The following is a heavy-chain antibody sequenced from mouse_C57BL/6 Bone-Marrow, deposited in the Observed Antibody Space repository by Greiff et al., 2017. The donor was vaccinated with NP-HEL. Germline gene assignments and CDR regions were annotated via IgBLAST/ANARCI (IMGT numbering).Heavy chain of an antibody. CDR2: ISSGGSYT. J-gene: IGHJ4*01. V-gene: IGHV5-6*01. D-gene: IGHD2-4*01. Sequence: VQGVESGGDLVKPGGSLKLSCAASGFTFSSYGMSWVRQTPDKRLEWVATISSGGSYTYYPDSVKGRFTISRDNAKNTLYLQMSSLKSEDTAMYYCARLEDYDWAMDYWGQGTSVTVSS. CDR1: GFTFSSYG. CDR3: ARLEDYDWAMDY.